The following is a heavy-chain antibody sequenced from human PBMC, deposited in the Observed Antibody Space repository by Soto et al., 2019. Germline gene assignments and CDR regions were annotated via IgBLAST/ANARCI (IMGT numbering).Heavy chain of an antibody. CDR1: GGSISSSSYY. CDR3: ARHFRGSGAYYMDV. Sequence: SETLSLTCTVSGGSISSSSYYWGWIRQPPGKGLEWIGSIYYSGSTYYNPSLKSRVTISVDTSKNQFSLKLSSVTAADTAVYYCARHFRGSGAYYMDVWGKGTTVTAP. V-gene: IGHV4-39*01. CDR2: IYYSGST. D-gene: IGHD3-10*01. J-gene: IGHJ6*03.